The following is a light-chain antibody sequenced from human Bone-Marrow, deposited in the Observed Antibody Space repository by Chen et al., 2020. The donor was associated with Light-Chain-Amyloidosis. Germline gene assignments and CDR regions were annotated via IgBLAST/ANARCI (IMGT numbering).Light chain of an antibody. CDR3: QVWDRSSDRPV. J-gene: IGLJ3*02. CDR1: NIGSTS. V-gene: IGLV3-21*02. CDR2: ADS. Sequence: SYVLTHPSSVSVAPGQTATIACGGNNIGSTSVHWYQQTPGQAPLLVVYADSDRPSGIPERLSGSNSGNTATLTISRVAAGDEADYYCQVWDRSSDRPVFGGGTKLTVL.